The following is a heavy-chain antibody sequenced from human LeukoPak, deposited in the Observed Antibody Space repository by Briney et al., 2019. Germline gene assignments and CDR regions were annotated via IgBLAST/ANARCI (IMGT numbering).Heavy chain of an antibody. V-gene: IGHV4-59*01. D-gene: IGHD6-19*01. CDR2: IYYSWST. Sequence: SETLSLTCTVSGGSISSYYWSWIRQPPGKGLEWIGYIYYSWSTNYNPSLKSRVTISVDTSKNQFSLKLSSVTAADTAVYYCARAPEQWLVDYWGQGTLVTVSS. CDR1: GGSISSYY. J-gene: IGHJ4*02. CDR3: ARAPEQWLVDY.